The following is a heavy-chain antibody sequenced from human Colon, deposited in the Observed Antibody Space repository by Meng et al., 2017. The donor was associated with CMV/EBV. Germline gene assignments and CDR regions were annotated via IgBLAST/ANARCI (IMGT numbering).Heavy chain of an antibody. Sequence: GESLKISCAASGFTFGSYWMHWVRQAPGKGLVWVSRINKDGGSITYADFVEGRFTISSDNAKNSLYLQMNSLRAADTAVYYCARDGDHSGYDPPKPRFDYWGQGILVTVSS. CDR1: GFTFGSYW. CDR3: ARDGDHSGYDPPKPRFDY. CDR2: INKDGGSI. V-gene: IGHV3-74*01. J-gene: IGHJ4*02. D-gene: IGHD5-12*01.